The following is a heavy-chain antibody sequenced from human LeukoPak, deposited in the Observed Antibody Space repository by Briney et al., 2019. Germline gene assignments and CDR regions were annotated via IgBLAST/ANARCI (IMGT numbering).Heavy chain of an antibody. CDR3: AGSSHQRNWFDP. Sequence: ASVKVSCKASGYTFTNYFIHWVRQAPGQGLEWMGIVHSSGGVIKYAQEFQDRLTVTRDTSTSTIYMGLSSLRSEDTAVYYCAGSSHQRNWFDPWGQGTLVIVSS. D-gene: IGHD1-26*01. V-gene: IGHV1-46*01. J-gene: IGHJ5*02. CDR2: VHSSGGVI. CDR1: GYTFTNYF.